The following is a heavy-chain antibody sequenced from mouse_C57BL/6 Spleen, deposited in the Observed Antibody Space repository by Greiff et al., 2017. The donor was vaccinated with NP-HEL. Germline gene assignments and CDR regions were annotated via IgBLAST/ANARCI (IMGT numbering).Heavy chain of an antibody. V-gene: IGHV1-54*01. Sequence: VQLQQSGAELVRPGTSVRVSCKASGYAFTNYLIEWVKQRPGQGLEWIGVINPGSGGTNYNEKFKGKATLTADKSSSTAYMQLSSLTSEDSAVYFCARAYDGYAMDYWGQGTSVTVSS. CDR1: GYAFTNYL. CDR2: INPGSGGT. J-gene: IGHJ4*01. CDR3: ARAYDGYAMDY. D-gene: IGHD2-12*01.